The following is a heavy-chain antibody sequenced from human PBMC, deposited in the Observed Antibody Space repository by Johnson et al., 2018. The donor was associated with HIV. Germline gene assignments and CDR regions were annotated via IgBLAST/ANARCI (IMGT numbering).Heavy chain of an antibody. D-gene: IGHD3-22*01. CDR3: ARCSSGYSGFDF. Sequence: VQLVESGGGLVRPGGSLRLSCAASGFTFSDHYMDWVRQAPGKGLPWVGRTKHKANSYTTAYAAYVQCRFTNSRANSKNSLYLQMNSLKTEDTAVYYCARCSSGYSGFDFWGQGTMVTVSS. CDR1: GFTFSDHY. CDR2: TKHKANSYTT. V-gene: IGHV3-72*01. J-gene: IGHJ3*01.